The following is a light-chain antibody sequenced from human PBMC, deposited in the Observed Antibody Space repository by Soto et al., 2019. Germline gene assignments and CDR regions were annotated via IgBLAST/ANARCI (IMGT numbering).Light chain of an antibody. CDR2: DAS. CDR1: QNILSN. V-gene: IGKV3-11*01. J-gene: IGKJ4*01. CDR3: QQRSNWPPLT. Sequence: EIEMTQSPATLSVSPGERATLSCRASQNILSNLAWYQQKPGQAPRLLIYDASSRATGIPARFSGSGSGTDFTLTISSLEPEDFAVYYCQQRSNWPPLTFGGGTKVDI.